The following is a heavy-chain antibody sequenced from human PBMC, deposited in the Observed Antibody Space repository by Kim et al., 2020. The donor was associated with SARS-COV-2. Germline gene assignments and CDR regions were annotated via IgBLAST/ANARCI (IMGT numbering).Heavy chain of an antibody. D-gene: IGHD1-26*01. J-gene: IGHJ5*02. V-gene: IGHV1-69*01. Sequence: NYGQKYQGRVTIAADEYTNTAYMELSSLRSDDTAVYYCAGESVGLHPFEPWGQGTLVTVSS. CDR3: AGESVGLHPFEP.